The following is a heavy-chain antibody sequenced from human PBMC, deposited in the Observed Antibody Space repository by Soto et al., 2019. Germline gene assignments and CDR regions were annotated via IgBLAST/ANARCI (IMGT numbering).Heavy chain of an antibody. CDR1: GGAFSDYA. CDR3: ASWLKGPDIGNYYYGMDV. D-gene: IGHD2-15*01. V-gene: IGHV1-69*12. CDR2: IMPIFRAP. Sequence: QVQLVQSGAEVKKPGSSVKVSCKASGGAFSDYAFSWVRQAPGQGLEWLGGIMPIFRAPDYAQKFQGRVTITADEFTRRAYMEMKSLRSEDTAVYYCASWLKGPDIGNYYYGMDVWGQGTTVTVS. J-gene: IGHJ6*02.